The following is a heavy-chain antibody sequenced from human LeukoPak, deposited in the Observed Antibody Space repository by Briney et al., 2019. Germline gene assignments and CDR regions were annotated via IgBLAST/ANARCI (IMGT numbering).Heavy chain of an antibody. D-gene: IGHD1-20*01. CDR2: IYTSGST. J-gene: IGHJ4*02. CDR1: GGSISGYS. CDR3: ARGAARYNWIFDY. Sequence: SETLSLTCTVSGGSISGYSRSWIRQPAGKGLEWIGRIYTSGSTNYNPSLKSRVTMSVDTSKNQFSLKLSSVTAADTAVYYCARGAARYNWIFDYWGQGTLVTVSS. V-gene: IGHV4-4*07.